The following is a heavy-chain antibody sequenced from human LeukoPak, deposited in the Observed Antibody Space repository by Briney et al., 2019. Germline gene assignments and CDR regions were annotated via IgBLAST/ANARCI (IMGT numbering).Heavy chain of an antibody. CDR1: GGSVSSGSYY. V-gene: IGHV4-61*01. CDR3: ARTGYSSGWYFDY. CDR2: IYYSGST. Sequence: SETLSLTCTVSGGSVSSGSYYWSWIRQPPGKGLEWIGYIYYSGSTNYNPSLKSRVTISVDTSKNQFSLKLSSVTAADTAVYYCARTGYSSGWYFDYWGQGTLVTVSS. J-gene: IGHJ4*02. D-gene: IGHD6-19*01.